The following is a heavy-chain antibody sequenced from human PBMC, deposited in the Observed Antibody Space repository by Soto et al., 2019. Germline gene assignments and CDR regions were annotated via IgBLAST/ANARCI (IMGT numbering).Heavy chain of an antibody. Sequence: GASVKVSCKASGGTFSSYAISWVRQAPGQGLEWMGGIIPIFGTANYAQKFQGRVTITADESTSTAYMELSSLRSENTAVYYCASLSFSGYYPSIHYYYYMDVWGKGTTVTVSS. CDR1: GGTFSSYA. D-gene: IGHD3-22*01. CDR3: ASLSFSGYYPSIHYYYYMDV. V-gene: IGHV1-69*13. CDR2: IIPIFGTA. J-gene: IGHJ6*03.